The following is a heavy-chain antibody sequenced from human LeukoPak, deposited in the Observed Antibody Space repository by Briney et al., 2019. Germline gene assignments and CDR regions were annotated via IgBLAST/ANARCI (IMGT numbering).Heavy chain of an antibody. Sequence: GGSLRLSCAASGFTFSSYAMSWVRQAPGKGLEWVSDITGSGDDTYYADSVKGRFTISRGNSKNTLYLQMNSLRAEDTAVYYCARGYDSSGLFDYWGQGTLVTVSS. J-gene: IGHJ4*02. CDR3: ARGYDSSGLFDY. D-gene: IGHD3-22*01. CDR2: ITGSGDDT. V-gene: IGHV3-23*01. CDR1: GFTFSSYA.